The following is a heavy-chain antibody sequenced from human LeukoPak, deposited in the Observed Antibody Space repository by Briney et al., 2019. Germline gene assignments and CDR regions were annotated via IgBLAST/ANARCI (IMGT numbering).Heavy chain of an antibody. CDR3: ARELRGYSYNDY. CDR1: GFTFSSYG. V-gene: IGHV3-33*01. J-gene: IGHJ4*02. Sequence: GGSLRLSCVASGFTFSSYGMHWVRQAPGKGLEWVAVIWYDGSNKYYADSVKGRFTISRDNSKNTLYLQMNSLRAEDTAVYYCARELRGYSYNDYWGQGALVTVSS. CDR2: IWYDGSNK. D-gene: IGHD5-18*01.